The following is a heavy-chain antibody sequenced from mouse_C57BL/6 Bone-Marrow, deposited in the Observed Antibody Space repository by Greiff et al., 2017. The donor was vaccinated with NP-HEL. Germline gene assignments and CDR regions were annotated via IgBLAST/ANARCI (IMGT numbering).Heavy chain of an antibody. CDR3: ARRGYGSSYEEAMDY. D-gene: IGHD1-1*01. Sequence: QVQLQQSGAELVRPGTSVKVSCKASGYAFTNYLIEWVKQRPGQGLEWIGVINPGSGGTNYNEKFKGKATLTADKSSSTAYMQLSSLTSEDSAVYFCARRGYGSSYEEAMDYWGQGTSVTVSS. V-gene: IGHV1-54*01. CDR1: GYAFTNYL. CDR2: INPGSGGT. J-gene: IGHJ4*01.